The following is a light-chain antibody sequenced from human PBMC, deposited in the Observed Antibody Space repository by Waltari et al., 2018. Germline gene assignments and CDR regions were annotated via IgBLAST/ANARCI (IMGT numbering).Light chain of an antibody. V-gene: IGLV2-14*03. CDR1: SSDVGGYNY. J-gene: IGLJ2*01. Sequence: QSALTQPASVSGSPGQSITISCTGTSSDVGGYNYVSWYQQHTGKAPKLMIYDVSNRPSGGSNRFSGSKSGNTASLTISGLQAEDEADYYCSSYTSSTVVFGGGTKLTVL. CDR2: DVS. CDR3: SSYTSSTVV.